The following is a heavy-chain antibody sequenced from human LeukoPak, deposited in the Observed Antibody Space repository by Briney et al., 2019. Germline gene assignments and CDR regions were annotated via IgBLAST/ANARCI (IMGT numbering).Heavy chain of an antibody. V-gene: IGHV4-4*09. CDR2: IYKRGAT. CDR3: VASYSTSSGVDH. D-gene: IGHD6-6*01. J-gene: IGHJ4*02. Sequence: SETLSLTCNVSVDSMSDYYWSWIRQPPGGGLEWIGYIYKRGATNYIPSLRSRVTISVDKSKRQLSLRLNSVTAADTAVYYCVASYSTSSGVDHWGQGTLVTVSS. CDR1: VDSMSDYY.